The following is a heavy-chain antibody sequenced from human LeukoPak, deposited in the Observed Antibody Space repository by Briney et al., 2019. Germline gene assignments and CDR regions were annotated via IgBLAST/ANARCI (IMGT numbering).Heavy chain of an antibody. CDR2: ISGSGGST. CDR1: GFTFSSYA. J-gene: IGHJ4*02. V-gene: IGHV3-23*01. Sequence: GGSLRLSCEASGFTFSSYAMSWVRQAPGKGLEWVSAISGSGGSTYYADSVKGRFTISRDNSKNTLYLQMNSLRAEDTAVYYCAKEPSWGLSGSYEDYWGQGTLVTVSS. D-gene: IGHD1-26*01. CDR3: AKEPSWGLSGSYEDY.